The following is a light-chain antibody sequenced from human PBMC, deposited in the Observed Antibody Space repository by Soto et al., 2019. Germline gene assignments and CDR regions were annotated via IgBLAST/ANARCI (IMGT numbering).Light chain of an antibody. J-gene: IGKJ1*01. V-gene: IGKV1-17*01. CDR1: QSISSY. Sequence: DIQMTQSPSSLSASVGDRVTITCRASQSISSYLNWYQQKPGKAPKLLIYAASSLQSGVPSRFSGSGSGTEFTLTISSLQPEDFATYYCLQHNSYPPWTFGQGTKVDIK. CDR3: LQHNSYPPWT. CDR2: AAS.